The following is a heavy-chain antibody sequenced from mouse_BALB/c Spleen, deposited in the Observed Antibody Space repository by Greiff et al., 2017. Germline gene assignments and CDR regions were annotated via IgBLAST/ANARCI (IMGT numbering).Heavy chain of an antibody. Sequence: EVQLQESGAELVKPGASVKLSCTASGFNIKDTYMHWVKQRPEQGLEWIGRIDPANGNTKYDPKFQGKATITADTSSNTAYLQLSSLTSEDTAVYYCARGSSSDYWGQGTTLTVSS. J-gene: IGHJ2*01. CDR1: GFNIKDTY. CDR2: IDPANGNT. CDR3: ARGSSSDY. D-gene: IGHD1-1*01. V-gene: IGHV14-3*02.